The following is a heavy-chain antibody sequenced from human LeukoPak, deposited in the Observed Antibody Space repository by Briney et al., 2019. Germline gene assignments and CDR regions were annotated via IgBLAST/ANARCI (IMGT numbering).Heavy chain of an antibody. J-gene: IGHJ4*02. CDR3: ASGYSSSGWYYYFDY. CDR1: GGSISSYY. CDR2: IYTSGST. V-gene: IGHV4-4*07. D-gene: IGHD6-19*01. Sequence: KPSETLSLTCTVSGGSISSYYWSWIRQPAGKGLEWIGRIYTSGSTNYNPSLKSRVTMSVDTSKNQFSLKLSSVTAADTALYYCASGYSSSGWYYYFDYWGQGTLVTVSS.